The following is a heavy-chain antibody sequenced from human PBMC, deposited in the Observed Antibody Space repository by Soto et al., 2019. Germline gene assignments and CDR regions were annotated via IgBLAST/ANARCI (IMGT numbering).Heavy chain of an antibody. Sequence: LSLTCAVYGGSFSGYYWSWIRQPPGKGLEWIGEINHSGSTNYNPSLKSRVTISVDTSKNQFSLKLSSVTAADTAVYYCARGGITIFGVVIRYYFDYWGQGTLVTVSS. V-gene: IGHV4-34*01. CDR3: ARGGITIFGVVIRYYFDY. J-gene: IGHJ4*02. D-gene: IGHD3-3*01. CDR2: INHSGST. CDR1: GGSFSGYY.